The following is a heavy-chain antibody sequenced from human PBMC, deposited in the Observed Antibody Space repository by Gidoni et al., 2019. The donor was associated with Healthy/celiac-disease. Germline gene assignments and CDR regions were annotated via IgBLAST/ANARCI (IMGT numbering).Heavy chain of an antibody. D-gene: IGHD6-13*01. V-gene: IGHV3-33*01. Sequence: QVQLVASGGGVVQPGRSLRLSCAASGFTFSSYVMHWVRESPGKGLEWVAVIGYDGSNKYYADYVKGRFTISRENSKNTLYLKMNSLRAEDTAVYDCARGIAGWGQGTMVTVSS. J-gene: IGHJ3*01. CDR1: GFTFSSYV. CDR2: IGYDGSNK. CDR3: ARGIAG.